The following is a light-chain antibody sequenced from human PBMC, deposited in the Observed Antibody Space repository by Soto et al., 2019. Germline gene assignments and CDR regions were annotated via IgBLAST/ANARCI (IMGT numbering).Light chain of an antibody. CDR2: GAS. J-gene: IGKJ2*01. CDR1: QSVSSSY. V-gene: IGKV3-20*01. CDR3: QQYGNSPPNT. Sequence: EIVLTQSPGTLSLSPGERATLSCRASQSVSSSYLAWYQQKPGQAPRLLIYGASSRATGIPDRFSGSGSVTAFTLTISRLEPEDFAVYFCQQYGNSPPNTFGQGTKVEIK.